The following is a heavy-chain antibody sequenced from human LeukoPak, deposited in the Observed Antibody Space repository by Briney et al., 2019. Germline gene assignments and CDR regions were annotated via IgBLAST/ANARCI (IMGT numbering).Heavy chain of an antibody. J-gene: IGHJ4*02. CDR2: ISSSSSYI. CDR3: ATWPDGDRLYETFDY. CDR1: GFTFSSYS. Sequence: GGSLRLSCAASGFTFSSYSMNWVRQAPGKGLGWVSSISSSSSYIYYADSVKGRFTISRDNAKNSLYLQMNSLRAEDTAVYYCATWPDGDRLYETFDYWGQGTLVTVSS. D-gene: IGHD2-21*02. V-gene: IGHV3-21*01.